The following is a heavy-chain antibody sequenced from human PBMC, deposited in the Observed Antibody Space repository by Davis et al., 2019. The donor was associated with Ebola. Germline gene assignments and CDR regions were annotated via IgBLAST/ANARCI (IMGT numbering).Heavy chain of an antibody. CDR3: VRLDGYCSSTSCYYAMDV. Sequence: GESLKNSCQGFGYSFTSYWIGWVRQMPGQGLEWMGIIYPGDSDTRYSPSLQGQVTISADNYIRTAYLQWSSLKASDTAMYYCVRLDGYCSSTSCYYAMDVWGQGTPVTVSS. CDR2: IYPGDSDT. D-gene: IGHD2-2*03. CDR1: GYSFTSYW. J-gene: IGHJ6*02. V-gene: IGHV5-51*01.